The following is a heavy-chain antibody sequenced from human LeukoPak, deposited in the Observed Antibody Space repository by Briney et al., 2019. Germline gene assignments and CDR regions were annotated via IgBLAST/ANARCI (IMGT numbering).Heavy chain of an antibody. Sequence: GGSLRLSCAASGFTVSSNYMSWVRQAPGKGLEWVSVIYSGGSTYYADSVKRRFTISRDNSKNTLYLQMNSLRAEDTAVYYCARQGWNYGSFDYWGQGTLVTVSS. CDR1: GFTVSSNY. CDR3: ARQGWNYGSFDY. D-gene: IGHD1-7*01. CDR2: IYSGGST. J-gene: IGHJ4*02. V-gene: IGHV3-53*01.